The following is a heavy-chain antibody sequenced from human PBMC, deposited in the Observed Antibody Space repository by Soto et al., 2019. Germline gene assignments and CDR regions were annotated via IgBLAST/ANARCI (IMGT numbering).Heavy chain of an antibody. CDR1: GGTFSSYA. V-gene: IGHV1-69*13. D-gene: IGHD6-13*01. Sequence: GASVKVSCKASGGTFSSYAISWVRQAPGQGLEWMGGIIPIFGTANYAQKFQGRVTITADESTSTAYMELSSLRSEDTAVYYCAREGSPGYSSIYDMDVWGQGTTVTVSS. CDR3: AREGSPGYSSIYDMDV. CDR2: IIPIFGTA. J-gene: IGHJ6*02.